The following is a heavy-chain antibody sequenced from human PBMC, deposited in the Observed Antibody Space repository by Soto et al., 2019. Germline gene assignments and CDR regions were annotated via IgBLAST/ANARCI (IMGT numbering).Heavy chain of an antibody. J-gene: IGHJ6*02. CDR2: INHSGST. CDR3: ARALGGYYGSGSYMTYYYYGMDV. V-gene: IGHV4-34*01. CDR1: GGSFSGYY. Sequence: SETLSLTCAVYGGSFSGYYWSWIRQPPGKGLEWIGEINHSGSTNYNPSLKSRVNKSVDTSKNQFSLKLSSVTAADTAVYYCARALGGYYGSGSYMTYYYYGMDVWGQGTTVTVSS. D-gene: IGHD3-10*01.